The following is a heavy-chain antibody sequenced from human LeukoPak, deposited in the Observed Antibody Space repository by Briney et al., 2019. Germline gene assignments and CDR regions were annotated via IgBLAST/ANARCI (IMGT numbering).Heavy chain of an antibody. CDR1: GGSFSGYY. CDR2: INHSGST. J-gene: IGHJ3*02. CDR3: ARGAYGGNHMNAFDI. D-gene: IGHD4-23*01. Sequence: PSETLSLTCAVYGGSFSGYYWSWIRQPPGKGLEWIGEINHSGSTNYNPSLKSRVTISVDTSKNHFSPKLSSVTAADTAVYYCARGAYGGNHMNAFDIWGQGTMVTVSS. V-gene: IGHV4-34*01.